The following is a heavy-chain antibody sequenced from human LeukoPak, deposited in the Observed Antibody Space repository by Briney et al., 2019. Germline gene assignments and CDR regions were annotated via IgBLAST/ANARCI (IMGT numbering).Heavy chain of an antibody. CDR2: ISPGDSAA. J-gene: IGHJ4*02. V-gene: IGHV5-51*01. CDR1: GYTFTNYY. Sequence: GESLKISCKGSGYTFTNYYIGWVRQMPGKGLEWMGIISPGDSAARYSPSFHGQVTISADKSISSAYLRWSSLKASDSAIYYCARRYCSSTSCNPYFFDFWGQGTLVTVSS. CDR3: ARRYCSSTSCNPYFFDF. D-gene: IGHD2-2*01.